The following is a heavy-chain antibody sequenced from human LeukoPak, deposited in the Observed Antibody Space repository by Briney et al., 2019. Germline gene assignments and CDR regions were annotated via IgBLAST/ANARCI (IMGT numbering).Heavy chain of an antibody. V-gene: IGHV1-46*01. CDR1: GYTFTIYY. Sequence: ASVTLSFTSSGYTFTIYYMYWVRHLPGQGLEWMGTINPSGGSTNYAQNFQGRVIMTRDTSTSTLYLELSSLRSEDTAEYYCARGSTPYSRNWNYFDSWGQGTLVTVSS. D-gene: IGHD6-13*01. CDR2: INPSGGST. CDR3: ARGSTPYSRNWNYFDS. J-gene: IGHJ4*02.